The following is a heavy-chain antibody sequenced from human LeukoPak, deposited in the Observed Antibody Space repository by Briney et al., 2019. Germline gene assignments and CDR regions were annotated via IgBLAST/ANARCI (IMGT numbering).Heavy chain of an antibody. Sequence: GGSLRLSCAASGFTFSSYTMSWVRQAPVKGLEWVSVISGGGGATYYADSVQGRFTISRDNSKNTLYLQMSSLRAEDTAVYYCAKDRRYNYGSDYWGQGTLVTVSS. V-gene: IGHV3-23*01. J-gene: IGHJ4*02. CDR3: AKDRRYNYGSDY. CDR1: GFTFSSYT. CDR2: ISGGGGAT. D-gene: IGHD5-18*01.